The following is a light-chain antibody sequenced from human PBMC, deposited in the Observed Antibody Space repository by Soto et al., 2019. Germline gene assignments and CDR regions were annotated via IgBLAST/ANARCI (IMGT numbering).Light chain of an antibody. CDR1: QTISTL. CDR2: DAF. Sequence: IQMTQSPSSLSASVGDRVTITCQASQTISTLLAWYQHRPGKAPNLLIFDAFSLESGVPSRFSGSRSGTEFTLTITSLQPEDSATYYCQQRNSYPRTFGQGTKVDI. J-gene: IGKJ2*01. V-gene: IGKV1-5*01. CDR3: QQRNSYPRT.